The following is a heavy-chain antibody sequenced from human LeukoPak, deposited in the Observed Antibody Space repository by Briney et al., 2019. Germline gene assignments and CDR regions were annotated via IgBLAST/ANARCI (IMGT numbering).Heavy chain of an antibody. CDR3: AKPLGYCSGGSCYPDAFDI. CDR1: GFTFSSYA. V-gene: IGHV3-30-3*02. Sequence: GGSLRLSCAASGFTFSSYAMHWVRQAPGKGLEWVAVISYDGSNKYYADSVKGRFTISRDNSKNTLYLQMNSLRAEDTAVYYCAKPLGYCSGGSCYPDAFDIWGQGTMVTVSS. J-gene: IGHJ3*02. D-gene: IGHD2-15*01. CDR2: ISYDGSNK.